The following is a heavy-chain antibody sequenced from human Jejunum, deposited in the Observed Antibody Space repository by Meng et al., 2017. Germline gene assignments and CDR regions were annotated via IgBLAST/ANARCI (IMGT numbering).Heavy chain of an antibody. CDR1: GGSLKDFY. D-gene: IGHD4-17*01. V-gene: IGHV4-34*01. J-gene: IGHJ4*02. CDR3: ARALGAYGDSGFAY. Sequence: QGQPKQWGAGLLQPSGPLSLTCAVSGGSLKDFYWNWIRQPPGKGLEWIGEISHSGSTNYNPSLKSRVTISVDRSQNQLSLKLTSVSGTDTAVYFCARALGAYGDSGFAYWGQGALVTVSS. CDR2: ISHSGST.